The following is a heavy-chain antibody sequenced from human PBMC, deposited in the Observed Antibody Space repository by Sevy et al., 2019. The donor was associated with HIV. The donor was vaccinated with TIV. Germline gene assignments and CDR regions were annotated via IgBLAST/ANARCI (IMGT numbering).Heavy chain of an antibody. CDR2: INPNSGGT. V-gene: IGHV1-2*04. CDR1: GYTFTGYY. D-gene: IGHD3-3*01. J-gene: IGHJ3*02. Sequence: ASVKVSCKASGYTFTGYYMHWVRQAPGQGLEWMGWINPNSGGTNYAQKFQGWVTMSRDTSISTAYMELSRLRSDDTAVYYCARGYYDFWSGYPRVDAFDIWGQGTMVTVSS. CDR3: ARGYYDFWSGYPRVDAFDI.